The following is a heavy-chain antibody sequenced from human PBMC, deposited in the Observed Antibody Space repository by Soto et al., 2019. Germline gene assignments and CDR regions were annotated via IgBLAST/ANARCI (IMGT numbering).Heavy chain of an antibody. CDR1: GFTLSNYD. J-gene: IGHJ4*02. Sequence: VQLLESGGGLIQPGGSLRLSCEASGFTLSNYDMPGVRLAPGKGLELVSTISGSGGRTYYADPVKGRFTISRDNSKNTLSLQMKSLRAEDTNVYYSSKAMTGSTLADFFHYWGQGTQDPVSS. CDR2: ISGSGGRT. V-gene: IGHV3-23*01. D-gene: IGHD1-1*01. CDR3: SKAMTGSTLADFFHY.